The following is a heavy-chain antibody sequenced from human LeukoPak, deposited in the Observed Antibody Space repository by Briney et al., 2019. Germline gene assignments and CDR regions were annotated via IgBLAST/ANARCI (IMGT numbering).Heavy chain of an antibody. CDR3: ARGGAYQLPHE. Sequence: GGSLRLSCATSGFTSKSYWLNWVRQAPGKGLEWVANIKQDGSEKYYVDSVKGRFTISTDIAKRSLYLQMNSLKTEDTAVYYCARGGAYQLPHEWGQGTLVTVSS. J-gene: IGHJ4*02. D-gene: IGHD2-2*01. CDR2: IKQDGSEK. V-gene: IGHV3-7*05. CDR1: GFTSKSYW.